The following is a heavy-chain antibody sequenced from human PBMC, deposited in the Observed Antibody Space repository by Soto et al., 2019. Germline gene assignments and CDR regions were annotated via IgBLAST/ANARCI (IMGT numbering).Heavy chain of an antibody. CDR2: INAGNGNT. CDR1: GGTFSSYA. D-gene: IGHD6-6*01. Sequence: ASVKVSCKASGGTFSSYAISWVRQAPGQRLEWMGWINAGNGNTKYSQKFQGRVTITRDTSASTAYMELSSLRSEDTAVYYCARGLAARLNYYYYYMDVWGKGTTVTVSS. J-gene: IGHJ6*03. CDR3: ARGLAARLNYYYYYMDV. V-gene: IGHV1-3*01.